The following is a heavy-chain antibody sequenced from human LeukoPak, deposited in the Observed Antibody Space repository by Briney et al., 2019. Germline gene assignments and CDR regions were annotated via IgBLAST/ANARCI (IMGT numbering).Heavy chain of an antibody. CDR2: ISSSGSTI. D-gene: IGHD6-19*01. Sequence: PGGSLRLSCAASGFTFSDYYMSWIRQAPGKGLEWVSYISSSGSTIYYADSVKGRFTISRDNAKNSLYLQMNSLRAEDTAVYYCARESYSSGRYFAFDIWGQGTMVTVSS. V-gene: IGHV3-11*01. J-gene: IGHJ3*02. CDR3: ARESYSSGRYFAFDI. CDR1: GFTFSDYY.